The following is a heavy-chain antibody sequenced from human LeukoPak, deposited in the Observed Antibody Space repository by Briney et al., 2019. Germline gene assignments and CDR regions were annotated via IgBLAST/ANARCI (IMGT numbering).Heavy chain of an antibody. CDR2: ISSSSSTI. J-gene: IGHJ6*02. CDR1: GFTFSSYI. Sequence: GGSLRLPCAASGFTFSSYIMNWVRQAPGKGLEWVSSISSSSSTIYYADSVKGRFTISRDNAKNSLYLQMNSLRAEDTAVYYCARGAPHDYYYGMDVWGQGTTVTVSS. CDR3: ARGAPHDYYYGMDV. V-gene: IGHV3-48*01.